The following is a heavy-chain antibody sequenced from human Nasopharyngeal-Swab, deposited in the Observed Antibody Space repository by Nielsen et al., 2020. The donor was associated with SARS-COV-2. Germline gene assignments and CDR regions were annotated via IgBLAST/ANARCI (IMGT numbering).Heavy chain of an antibody. Sequence: GGSLRLSCAASGFTFSTYWMNWVRQTPGKGLEWVANIKQDGRDKRYVDSVKGRFTISRDNAKNSLYLQMNSLRAEDTAVYYCAGGTGWVFNCWGQGTLVTVSS. D-gene: IGHD2-8*02. CDR3: AGGTGWVFNC. J-gene: IGHJ4*02. CDR2: IKQDGRDK. CDR1: GFTFSTYW. V-gene: IGHV3-7*01.